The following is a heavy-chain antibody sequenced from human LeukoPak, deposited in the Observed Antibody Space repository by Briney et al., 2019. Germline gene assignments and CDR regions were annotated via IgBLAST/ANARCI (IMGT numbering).Heavy chain of an antibody. CDR2: ISAYNGNT. D-gene: IGHD3-3*01. V-gene: IGHV1-18*01. CDR1: GYTFSSYG. Sequence: RASVKLSCTASGYTFSSYGISWVRQAPGQGLEWMGWISAYNGNTNYAHKLQSRVTMTTDTSTSTAYMELRSLRSGDTAVYYCARQGRNCEFWSCYPVTNWF. J-gene: IGHJ5*01. CDR3: ARQGRNCEFWSCYPVTNWF.